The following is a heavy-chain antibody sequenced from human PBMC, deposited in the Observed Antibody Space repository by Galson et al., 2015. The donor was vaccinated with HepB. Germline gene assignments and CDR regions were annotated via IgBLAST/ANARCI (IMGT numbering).Heavy chain of an antibody. J-gene: IGHJ4*02. D-gene: IGHD1-26*01. V-gene: IGHV1-8*01. CDR3: ARVVGASRSYGFDY. CDR2: MNPNSGDT. Sequence: SVKVSCKASGYTFTSYDINWVRQATGQGLEWMGWMNPNSGDTGYAQKFQGRVTMTRNTSINTAYMELSSLTSEDTAVYFCARVVGASRSYGFDYWGQGTLVTVSS. CDR1: GYTFTSYD.